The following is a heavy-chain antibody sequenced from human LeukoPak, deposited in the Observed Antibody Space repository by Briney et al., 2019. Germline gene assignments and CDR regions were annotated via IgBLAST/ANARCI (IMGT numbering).Heavy chain of an antibody. CDR2: ISPSGDRT. D-gene: IGHD3-22*01. V-gene: IGHV3-23*01. J-gene: IGHJ4*02. Sequence: GGSLRLSCAASGFTLSSYAMSGVRQAPGKGLEWVSFISPSGDRTSNADSVEGRFTISRDNTRNTLYLQMNSLRDEDTGVYYCAIMHGYYDGSGFWVQWGQGTLVTVSS. CDR3: AIMHGYYDGSGFWVQ. CDR1: GFTLSSYA.